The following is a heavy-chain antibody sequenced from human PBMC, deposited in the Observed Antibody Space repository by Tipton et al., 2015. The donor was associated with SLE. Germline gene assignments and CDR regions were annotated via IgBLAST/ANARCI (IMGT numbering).Heavy chain of an antibody. CDR3: ARDKQIFGVVIGGFDY. J-gene: IGHJ4*02. CDR1: GFTFSDYY. Sequence: GSLRLSCAASGFTFSDYYMSWIRQAPGKGLEWVSYISSSSSYTNYADSVKGRFTISRDNAKNSLYLQMNSLRAEDTAVYYCARDKQIFGVVIGGFDYWGQGTLVTVSS. V-gene: IGHV3-11*06. D-gene: IGHD3-3*01. CDR2: ISSSSSYT.